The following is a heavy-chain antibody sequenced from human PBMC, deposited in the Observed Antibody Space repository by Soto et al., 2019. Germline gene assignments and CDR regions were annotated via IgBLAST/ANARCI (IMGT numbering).Heavy chain of an antibody. Sequence: AGGSLRLSCTTSGFSFGDYAMTWVRQAPGKGLEWVGFIRNPGYGGTTEYATSVKGRFIISRDDSMSSAYLQLNSLKVDDSAVYYCVRGSFGYYGPWGQGTLVTVS. V-gene: IGHV3-49*04. CDR2: IRNPGYGGTT. CDR3: VRGSFGYYGP. J-gene: IGHJ5*02. CDR1: GFSFGDYA. D-gene: IGHD3-3*01.